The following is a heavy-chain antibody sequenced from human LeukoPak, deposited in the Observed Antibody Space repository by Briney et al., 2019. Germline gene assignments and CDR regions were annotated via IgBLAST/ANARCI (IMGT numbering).Heavy chain of an antibody. Sequence: PSETLSLTCSVSDGSMKSYHWRWLRQPAGKGLEWIGRIYTSGSTDYNPSLMSRVTMSVDTSKNQFSLKLRSMTAADTAVYYCASADKTVNVIDMWGQGTIVTVSS. CDR3: ASADKTVNVIDM. CDR2: IYTSGST. J-gene: IGHJ3*02. D-gene: IGHD2-21*01. CDR1: DGSMKSYH. V-gene: IGHV4-4*07.